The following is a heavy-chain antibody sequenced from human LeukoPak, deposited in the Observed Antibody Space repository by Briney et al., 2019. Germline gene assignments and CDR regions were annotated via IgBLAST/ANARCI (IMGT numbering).Heavy chain of an antibody. CDR1: RFTFSRYW. J-gene: IGHJ4*02. D-gene: IGHD4-17*01. V-gene: IGHV3-74*01. Sequence: PGGSLRLSCEASRFTFSRYWMHWVRQAPGKGLVWVSRINSDGISTNHADSVKGRFTTSRDNAKNTLYLQMNSLRAEDTAVYYCARGNPTYGDYFFDHWGQGTLVTVSS. CDR2: INSDGIST. CDR3: ARGNPTYGDYFFDH.